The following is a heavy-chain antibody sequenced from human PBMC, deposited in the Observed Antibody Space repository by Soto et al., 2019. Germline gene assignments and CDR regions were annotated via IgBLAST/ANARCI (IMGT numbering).Heavy chain of an antibody. CDR2: ISYDGSKK. CDR1: GFSFSNNG. Sequence: GGSLRLSCAASGFSFSNNGMHWVRQAPGKGLEWVAIISYDGSKKYYADSVKGRFTISRDNSKNTLFLQMNSLRVEDTAVFYCAKDRVESGLGEIDYWGQGTLVTVSS. D-gene: IGHD3-16*01. V-gene: IGHV3-30*18. CDR3: AKDRVESGLGEIDY. J-gene: IGHJ4*02.